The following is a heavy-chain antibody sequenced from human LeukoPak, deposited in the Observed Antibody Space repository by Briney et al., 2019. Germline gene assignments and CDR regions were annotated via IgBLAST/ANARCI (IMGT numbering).Heavy chain of an antibody. CDR2: IDPSTGST. D-gene: IGHD3-10*01. J-gene: IGHJ4*02. Sequence: ASLKVPCKASGYTFTGYYMHWVRQAPGEGLEWMGWIDPSTGSTNYAQKFEGRVTSTRDTSISTAYMELRSLRSDDTAIYYCPRQPLIPLVGGVATGHYFDFWGQGTLVSVSS. CDR1: GYTFTGYY. CDR3: PRQPLIPLVGGVATGHYFDF. V-gene: IGHV1-2*02.